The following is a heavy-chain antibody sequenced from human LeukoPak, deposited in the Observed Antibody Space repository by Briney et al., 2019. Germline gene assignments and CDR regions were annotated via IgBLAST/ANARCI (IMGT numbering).Heavy chain of an antibody. Sequence: SVKVSCKASGGTFSSYAISWVRQAPGQGLEWMGRIIPIFGTANYAQKFQGRVTITTDESTSTAYMELSSLRSEDMAVYYCARDGWSDTAMATGSFYFDYWGQGTLVTVSS. D-gene: IGHD5-18*01. J-gene: IGHJ4*02. CDR1: GGTFSSYA. V-gene: IGHV1-69*05. CDR2: IIPIFGTA. CDR3: ARDGWSDTAMATGSFYFDY.